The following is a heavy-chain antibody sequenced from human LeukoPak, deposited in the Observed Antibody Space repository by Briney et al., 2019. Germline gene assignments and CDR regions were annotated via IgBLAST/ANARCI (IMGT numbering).Heavy chain of an antibody. V-gene: IGHV4-59*01. Sequence: PSETLSLTCTVSGGSISSYYWSWIRQPPGKGLEWIGYIYYSGSTNYNPSLKSRVTISVDTSKNQFSLKLSSVTAAGTAVYYCARGPAKYYYYYYMDVWGKGTTVTVSS. CDR2: IYYSGST. D-gene: IGHD6-25*01. J-gene: IGHJ6*03. CDR1: GGSISSYY. CDR3: ARGPAKYYYYYYMDV.